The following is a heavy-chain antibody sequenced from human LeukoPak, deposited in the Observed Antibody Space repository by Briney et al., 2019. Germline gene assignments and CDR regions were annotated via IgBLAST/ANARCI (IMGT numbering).Heavy chain of an antibody. CDR1: GGSISTYY. V-gene: IGHV4-38-2*02. CDR3: ARANHCSGGSCSFDY. CDR2: IYHSGST. Sequence: MPSETLSLTCTVSGGSISTYYWNWIRQPPGKGLEWIGSIYHSGSTYYNPSLKSRVTISVDTSKNQFSLKLSSVTAADTAVYYCARANHCSGGSCSFDYWGQGTLVTVSS. J-gene: IGHJ4*02. D-gene: IGHD2-15*01.